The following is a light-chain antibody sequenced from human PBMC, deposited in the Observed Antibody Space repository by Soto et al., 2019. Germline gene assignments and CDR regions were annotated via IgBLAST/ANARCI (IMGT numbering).Light chain of an antibody. V-gene: IGKV3-20*01. CDR3: QQYDGSFT. J-gene: IGKJ4*01. CDR2: GAS. Sequence: PGERATLSCTASQHVTTTYIAWYQQKFGQAPRLLIYGASTRATGTPDRFTGGGFGTDFTLTISRVEPEDFAVYYCQQYDGSFTFGGGTKVDIK. CDR1: QHVTTTY.